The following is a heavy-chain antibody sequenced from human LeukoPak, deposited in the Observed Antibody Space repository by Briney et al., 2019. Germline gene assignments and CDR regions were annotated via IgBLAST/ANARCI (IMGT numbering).Heavy chain of an antibody. CDR3: ARGWYCCSTSCLYFDS. V-gene: IGHV3-48*03. CDR1: GFTFSRYE. CDR2: ISSGDGTR. J-gene: IGHJ4*02. D-gene: IGHD2-2*01. Sequence: GGSLRLSCAASGFTFSRYEMNWVRQAPGKGLEWVSYISSGDGTRYYADSVKGRFTISRDNAKDSLYLQMNSLRAEDTAVYYCARGWYCCSTSCLYFDSWGQGTLVTVSS.